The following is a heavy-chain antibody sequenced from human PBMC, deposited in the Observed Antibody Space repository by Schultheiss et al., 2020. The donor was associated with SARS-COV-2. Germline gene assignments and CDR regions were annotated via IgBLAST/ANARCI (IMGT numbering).Heavy chain of an antibody. J-gene: IGHJ3*02. V-gene: IGHV4-38-2*01. CDR2: ISHIGTT. Sequence: SETLSLTCAVSGFSISSAYYCGWIRQSPGEGLEWIGSISHIGTTYYNPSLKSRVTISVDTSKNQFSLKLSSVTAADTAVYYCARVRHGAFDIWGQGTMVTVSS. CDR1: GFSISSAYY. CDR3: ARVRHGAFDI.